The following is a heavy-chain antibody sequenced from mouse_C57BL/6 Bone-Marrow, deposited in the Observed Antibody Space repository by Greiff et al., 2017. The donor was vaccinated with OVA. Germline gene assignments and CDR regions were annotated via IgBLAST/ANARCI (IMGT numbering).Heavy chain of an antibody. V-gene: IGHV1-4*01. Sequence: VQLQQSGAELARPGASVKMSCKASGYTFTSYTMHWVKQRPGQGLEWIGYINPSSGYTKYNQKFKGKATLTVDKSSSTAYMQLSSLTSEDSAVYYCAIPYYGSSYGYWGQGTTLTVSS. CDR2: INPSSGYT. J-gene: IGHJ2*01. CDR1: GYTFTSYT. D-gene: IGHD1-1*01. CDR3: AIPYYGSSYGY.